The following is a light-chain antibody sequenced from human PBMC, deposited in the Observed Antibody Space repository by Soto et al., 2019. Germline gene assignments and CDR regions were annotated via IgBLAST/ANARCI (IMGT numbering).Light chain of an antibody. V-gene: IGLV2-8*01. CDR3: SSYAGSNTFV. Sequence: QSALTQPPSASGSPGQSVTISCTGTSSDVGGYNYVSWYQQHPGKAPKLMIYEVSKRPSGVPDRFSGSKSGNTASLTVSGLHAEDESDYYCSSYAGSNTFVFGGGTQLTVL. CDR2: EVS. CDR1: SSDVGGYNY. J-gene: IGLJ2*01.